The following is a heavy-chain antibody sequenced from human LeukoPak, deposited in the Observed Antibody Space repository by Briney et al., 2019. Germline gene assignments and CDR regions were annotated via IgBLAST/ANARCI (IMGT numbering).Heavy chain of an antibody. Sequence: ASVKVSCKASGYTFTVYYMHWVRPAPGQGREWMGWINPNSGGTNYTQKFRGRVTMTRDTSISTAYMELSRLRSDDTAVYYCARGGYYYDSSGRDAFDIWGQGTMVTVSS. V-gene: IGHV1-2*02. J-gene: IGHJ3*02. CDR1: GYTFTVYY. CDR2: INPNSGGT. D-gene: IGHD3-22*01. CDR3: ARGGYYYDSSGRDAFDI.